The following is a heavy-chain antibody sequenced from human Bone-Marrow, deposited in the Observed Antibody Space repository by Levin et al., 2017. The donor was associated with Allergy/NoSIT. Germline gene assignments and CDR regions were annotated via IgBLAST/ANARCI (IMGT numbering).Heavy chain of an antibody. CDR2: ISGTGDRT. J-gene: IGHJ4*02. Sequence: GGSLRLSCAASEFTFSYYAMSWVRQAPGKGLEWVSAISGTGDRTFYGDSVKGRFTISRDDSKNTLYLQMNSLRDEDTAVYYCARYSGSPSGELEFDYRGQGALVTVSS. D-gene: IGHD1-26*01. V-gene: IGHV3-23*01. CDR3: ARYSGSPSGELEFDY. CDR1: EFTFSYYA.